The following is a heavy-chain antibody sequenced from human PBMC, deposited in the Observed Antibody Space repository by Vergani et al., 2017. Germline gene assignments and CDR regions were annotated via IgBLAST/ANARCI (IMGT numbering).Heavy chain of an antibody. D-gene: IGHD5-12*01. V-gene: IGHV3-9*01. Sequence: EVDLVESGGGLAQPGGSLRLSCEASGITFWKFVMHWVRQGPGKGLEWVSGISWHSGAVDYADSVRGRFTISRDNAKNSLFMEMNSLRFEDTSVYFCTKGSVYYHDSAGHGYDPYTGFDLWGQGTLVTVSS. CDR3: TKGSVYYHDSAGHGYDPYTGFDL. J-gene: IGHJ3*01. CDR1: GITFWKFV. CDR2: ISWHSGAV.